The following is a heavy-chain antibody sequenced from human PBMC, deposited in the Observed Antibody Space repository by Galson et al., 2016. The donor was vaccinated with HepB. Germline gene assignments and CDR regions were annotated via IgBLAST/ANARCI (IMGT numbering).Heavy chain of an antibody. Sequence: SLRLSCAASEFIFSNYWMTWVRQTPGKGLEWVANIKPDGIDKNYAESVKGRFTISRDNAKSSLYLQMNSLRAEDSALYYCAGVVVDHKWFDPWGQGTLVTVSS. D-gene: IGHD2-15*01. CDR1: EFIFSNYW. V-gene: IGHV3-7*01. J-gene: IGHJ5*02. CDR3: AGVVVDHKWFDP. CDR2: IKPDGIDK.